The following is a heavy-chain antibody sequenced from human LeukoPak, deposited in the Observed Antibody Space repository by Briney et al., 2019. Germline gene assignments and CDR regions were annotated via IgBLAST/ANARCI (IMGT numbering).Heavy chain of an antibody. D-gene: IGHD1-26*01. Sequence: PGGSLRLSCAASGFTFSTYAMNWVRQAPGKGLEWVSTISGSSEGTYYADSVKGRFTISRDSSKDTVYLQMDSLRAEDTAVYYCAKGSDYNLYFDHWGQGALVTVFS. J-gene: IGHJ5*02. CDR1: GFTFSTYA. CDR3: AKGSDYNLYFDH. CDR2: ISGSSEGT. V-gene: IGHV3-23*01.